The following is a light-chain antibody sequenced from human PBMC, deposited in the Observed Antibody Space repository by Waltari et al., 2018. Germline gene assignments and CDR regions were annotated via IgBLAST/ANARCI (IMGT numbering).Light chain of an antibody. CDR1: SSNIGHIS. CDR2: NND. J-gene: IGLJ3*02. V-gene: IGLV1-44*01. Sequence: QSVVTQPPSASGTPRQTVTISCSGSSSNIGHISVSCYQQLPGTAPKLLIFNNDQRPSGVPDRFSGSKSGTSASLAIRGLQSEDEADYYCASWADSLNGPVFGGGTKLTVL. CDR3: ASWADSLNGPV.